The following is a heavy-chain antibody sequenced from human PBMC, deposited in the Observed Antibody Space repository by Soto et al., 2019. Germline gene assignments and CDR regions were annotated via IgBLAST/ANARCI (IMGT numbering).Heavy chain of an antibody. Sequence: GASVKVSCKASGYTFTGYYMHWVRQAPGQGLEWMGWINPNSGGTNYAQKFQGWVTMTRDTSISTAYMELSRLRSDDTAVYYCARGVGRYYDSSGYSKLDAFDIWGQGTMVTVS. CDR2: INPNSGGT. CDR1: GYTFTGYY. V-gene: IGHV1-2*04. D-gene: IGHD3-22*01. CDR3: ARGVGRYYDSSGYSKLDAFDI. J-gene: IGHJ3*02.